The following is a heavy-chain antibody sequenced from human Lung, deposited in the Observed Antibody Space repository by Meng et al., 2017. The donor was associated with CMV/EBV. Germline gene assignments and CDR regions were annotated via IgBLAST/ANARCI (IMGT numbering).Heavy chain of an antibody. CDR2: IYFSGNT. CDR3: VTETGYNYDN. Sequence: QLQGPGPGQVQPSETLSLTCSVSGGSISSSSYYWGWIRQSPGKGLEWIGSIYFSGNTYYNPSLKSRVTMSVGTAQNKFSLTLRSVTAADTAVYYCVTETGYNYDNWGQGALVTVSS. CDR1: GGSISSSSYY. D-gene: IGHD5-24*01. J-gene: IGHJ4*02. V-gene: IGHV4-39*07.